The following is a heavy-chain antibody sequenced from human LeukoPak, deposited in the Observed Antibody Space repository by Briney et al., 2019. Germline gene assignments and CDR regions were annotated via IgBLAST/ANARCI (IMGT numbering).Heavy chain of an antibody. CDR3: AREGQGYYYDSSGYSSDY. D-gene: IGHD3-22*01. CDR1: GYTFTSYY. Sequence: ASVKVSCKASGYTFTSYYMHWVRQAPGQGLEWMGIINPSGGSTSYAQKFQGRVTMTTDTSTSTAYMELRSLRSDDTAVYYCAREGQGYYYDSSGYSSDYWGQGTLVTVSS. CDR2: INPSGGST. J-gene: IGHJ4*02. V-gene: IGHV1-46*01.